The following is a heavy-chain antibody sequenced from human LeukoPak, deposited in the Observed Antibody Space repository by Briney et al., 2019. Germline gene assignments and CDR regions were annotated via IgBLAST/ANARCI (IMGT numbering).Heavy chain of an antibody. CDR2: IWYDGSNK. J-gene: IGHJ5*02. CDR1: GFTFSSYG. CDR3: AKRNYDILTRDWFDP. V-gene: IGHV3-30*02. Sequence: GGSLRLSCAASGFTFSSYGMHWVRQAPGKGLEWVASIWYDGSNKYYADSVKGRFTISRDNSKNTLYLQMNSLRAEDTAVYYCAKRNYDILTRDWFDPWGQGTLVTVSS. D-gene: IGHD3-9*01.